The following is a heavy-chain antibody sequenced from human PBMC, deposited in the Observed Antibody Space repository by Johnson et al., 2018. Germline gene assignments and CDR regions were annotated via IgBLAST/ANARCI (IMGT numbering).Heavy chain of an antibody. V-gene: IGHV4-59*01. J-gene: IGHJ6*02. CDR3: ARGYSNYSYSMDV. CDR1: GDSISSFY. CDR2: VFHSGTT. D-gene: IGHD4-11*01. Sequence: QVQLQESGPGLVKPSETLSLTCTVSGDSISSFYWSWIRQPPGEGLEWIGYVFHSGTTHYNPSLKSRVTISVDTSKHQFSLNLRSMTAADTAVYYCARGYSNYSYSMDVWGQVTTVTVSS.